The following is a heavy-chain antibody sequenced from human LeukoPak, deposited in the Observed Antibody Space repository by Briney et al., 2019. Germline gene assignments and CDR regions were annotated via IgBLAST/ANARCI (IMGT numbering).Heavy chain of an antibody. CDR3: ARETPLRYFDP. V-gene: IGHV4-30-2*01. D-gene: IGHD3-9*01. CDR1: GGSISSGGYS. Sequence: PSETLSLTFAVSGGSISSGGYSWNWIRQPPGKGLEWIGYIYHSGTTYYNPSLKSRVTISLDRSKNQFSLKLSSVTAADTAVYYCARETPLRYFDPWGQGTLVTVSS. J-gene: IGHJ5*02. CDR2: IYHSGTT.